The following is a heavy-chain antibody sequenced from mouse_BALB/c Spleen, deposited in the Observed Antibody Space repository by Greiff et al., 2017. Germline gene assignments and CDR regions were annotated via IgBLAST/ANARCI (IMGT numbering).Heavy chain of an antibody. CDR3: TRDYDSFAY. D-gene: IGHD2-4*01. Sequence: EVKVEESGGGLVQPGGSMKLSCVASGFTFSNYWMNWVRQSPEKGLEWVAEIRLKSNNYATHYAESVKGRFTISRDDSKSSVYLQMNNLRAEDTGIYYCTRDYDSFAYWGQGTLVTVSA. J-gene: IGHJ3*01. CDR1: GFTFSNYW. V-gene: IGHV6-6*02. CDR2: IRLKSNNYAT.